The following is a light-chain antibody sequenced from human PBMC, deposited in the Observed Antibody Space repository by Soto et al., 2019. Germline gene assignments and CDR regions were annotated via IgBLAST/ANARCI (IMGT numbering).Light chain of an antibody. Sequence: DIQMTQSASSLTASLGDRVTITCRASQTINNFLNWYQQKPGQAHKLLMYSATTLLGGVQSRFSGSGSGTDFSLTISSLQPEDFATYYCKQSFSTPQTFGQGTKVDI. J-gene: IGKJ1*01. CDR3: KQSFSTPQT. V-gene: IGKV1-39*01. CDR2: SAT. CDR1: QTINNF.